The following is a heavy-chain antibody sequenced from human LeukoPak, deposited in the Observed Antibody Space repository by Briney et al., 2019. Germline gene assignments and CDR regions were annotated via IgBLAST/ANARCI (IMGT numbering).Heavy chain of an antibody. CDR2: ISGGGDST. V-gene: IGHV3-23*01. CDR3: ARGNYHAMDV. CDR1: GFSFSSYA. Sequence: GGSLRLSCAASGFSFSSYAMIWVRQAPGKGLEWVSMISGGGDSTYYADSVKGRFTISRDDAKNTVYLQMNSLRAEDTAVYYCARGNYHAMDVWGQGTTVTVSS. J-gene: IGHJ6*02.